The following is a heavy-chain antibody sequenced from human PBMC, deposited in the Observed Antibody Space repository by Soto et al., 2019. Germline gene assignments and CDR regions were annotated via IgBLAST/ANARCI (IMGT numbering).Heavy chain of an antibody. V-gene: IGHV4-30-2*01. D-gene: IGHD1-26*01. J-gene: IGHJ4*02. Sequence: QLQLHESGSGLVKPSQTLCLTCTVSGASISYGNYAWSWIRQTPGKGLEWIGYINHLETTFYNPSFESRLTLSIDRAKNQFSVNLNSMSAADRAVYFCARGGGSDSFDYWGQGILVTVSS. CDR1: GASISYGNYA. CDR3: ARGGGSDSFDY. CDR2: INHLETT.